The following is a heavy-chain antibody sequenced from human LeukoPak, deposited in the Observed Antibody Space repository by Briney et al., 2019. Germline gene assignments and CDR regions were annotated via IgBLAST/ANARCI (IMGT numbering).Heavy chain of an antibody. CDR1: GFTFSSYG. Sequence: GGSLRLSCAASGFTFSSYGMHWVRQAPGKGLEWVAVICYDGSNKYYADSVKGRFTISRDNSKNTLYLQMNSLRAEDTAVYYCAREVGEGDFWSGYYFGYYGMDVWGQGTTVTVSS. CDR3: AREVGEGDFWSGYYFGYYGMDV. V-gene: IGHV3-33*01. J-gene: IGHJ6*02. D-gene: IGHD3-3*01. CDR2: ICYDGSNK.